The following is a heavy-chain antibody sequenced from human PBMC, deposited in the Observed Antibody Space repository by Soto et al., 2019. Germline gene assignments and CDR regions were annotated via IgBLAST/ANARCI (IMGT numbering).Heavy chain of an antibody. CDR3: ARGYSDYVIDY. Sequence: QVQLVQSGAEVKKPGASVRVSCKASGYTFTSHDINWVRQAAGQGLEWMGWMNPRSGSTGYAQKFQDRVTMTRDTSISTAYMELSSLRSEDTAVYYCARGYSDYVIDYWGQGTLVTVSS. J-gene: IGHJ4*02. D-gene: IGHD5-12*01. CDR2: MNPRSGST. CDR1: GYTFTSHD. V-gene: IGHV1-8*01.